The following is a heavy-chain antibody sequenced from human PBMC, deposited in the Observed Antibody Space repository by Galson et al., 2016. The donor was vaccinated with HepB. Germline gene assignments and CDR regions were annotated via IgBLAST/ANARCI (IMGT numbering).Heavy chain of an antibody. Sequence: QSGAEVKKPGESLKISCKASGYSFTSYWIAWVRQMPGKGLEWMGIIFPGDSDVVYSPAFQGQVTISADKSATTAYLQWSSLEASDTAIYYCARPYGSGNFPTPWYFNLWGRGTLVTVSS. CDR2: IFPGDSDV. CDR1: GYSFTSYW. J-gene: IGHJ2*01. V-gene: IGHV5-51*01. CDR3: ARPYGSGNFPTPWYFNL. D-gene: IGHD3-10*01.